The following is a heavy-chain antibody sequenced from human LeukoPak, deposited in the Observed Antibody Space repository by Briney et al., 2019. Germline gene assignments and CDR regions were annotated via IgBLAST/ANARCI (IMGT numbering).Heavy chain of an antibody. D-gene: IGHD1-1*01. CDR2: INHSGST. CDR3: ARPNWNNWFDP. Sequence: SETLSLTCAVYGGSFSGYYWSWIRQPPGKGLEWIGEINHSGSTNYNPSLKSRVTISVDTSKNQFSLKLSSVTAADTVVYYCARPNWNNWFDPWGQGTLVTVSS. CDR1: GGSFSGYY. J-gene: IGHJ5*02. V-gene: IGHV4-34*01.